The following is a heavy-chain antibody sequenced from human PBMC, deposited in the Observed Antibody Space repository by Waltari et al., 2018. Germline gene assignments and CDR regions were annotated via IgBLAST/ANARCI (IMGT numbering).Heavy chain of an antibody. CDR3: ARAVDVADY. CDR2: IKQDGSAK. V-gene: IGHV3-7*01. CDR1: GFTFSSYW. J-gene: IGHJ4*02. Sequence: EIQVVESGGGLVQPGGSLRLSCAASGFTFSSYWMSWVHQAPGKGLEWVANIKQDGSAKFYLDSVKGRFTISRDNAKNTLYLQMNSLRAEDTALYYCARAVDVADYWGQGTLVTVSS. D-gene: IGHD5-12*01.